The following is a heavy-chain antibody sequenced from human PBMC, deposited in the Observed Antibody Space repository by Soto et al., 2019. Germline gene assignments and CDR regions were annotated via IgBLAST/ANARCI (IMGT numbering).Heavy chain of an antibody. J-gene: IGHJ4*02. CDR1: GASISSSSYY. CDR3: ARLQDS. CDR2: IYYTGST. V-gene: IGHV4-39*01. Sequence: SETLSLTCTVSGASISSSSYYWGWIRQPPGKGLEWIGSIYYTGSTYYNPSLKSRVTISVDTSKDQFSLKVTSVTAADTAVYYCARLQDSWGKGTLVTVSS.